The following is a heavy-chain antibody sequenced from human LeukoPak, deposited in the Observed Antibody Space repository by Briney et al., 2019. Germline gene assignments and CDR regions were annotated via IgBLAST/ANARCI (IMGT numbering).Heavy chain of an antibody. CDR1: GYTFTNFG. Sequence: ASVKVSCKASGYTFTNFGVAWVRQAPGQGLEWMAWINAYNGNPNYAQKFRGRVTITTDTSTSTAYMELRNLTSDETAVYFCARGGGTRVYYFDYWGQGTLVTVSS. V-gene: IGHV1-18*01. CDR2: INAYNGNP. J-gene: IGHJ4*02. CDR3: ARGGGTRVYYFDY. D-gene: IGHD1-1*01.